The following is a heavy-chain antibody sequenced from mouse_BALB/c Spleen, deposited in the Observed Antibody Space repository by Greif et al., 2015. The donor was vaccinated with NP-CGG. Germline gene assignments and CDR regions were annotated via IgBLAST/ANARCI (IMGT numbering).Heavy chain of an antibody. Sequence: EVKLVESGGGLVQPGGSRKLSCAASGFTFSSFGMHWVRQAPEKGLEWVAYISSGSSTIYYADTVKGRFTISRDNPKNTLFLQMTSLRSEDTAMYYCARLFDYWSQGTALTVSS. CDR1: GFTFSSFG. CDR2: ISSGSSTI. CDR3: ARLFDY. J-gene: IGHJ2*01. V-gene: IGHV5-17*02.